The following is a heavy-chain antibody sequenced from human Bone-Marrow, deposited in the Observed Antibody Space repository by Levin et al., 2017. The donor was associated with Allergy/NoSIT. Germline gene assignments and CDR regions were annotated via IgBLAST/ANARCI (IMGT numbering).Heavy chain of an antibody. D-gene: IGHD1-7*01. J-gene: IGHJ4*02. CDR1: GLTFSTYE. V-gene: IGHV3-48*03. CDR3: ARGREEGTQFNR. CDR2: ISSGGDFV. Sequence: GGSLRLSCAASGLTFSTYEMNWVRQVPGTGLEWVSYISSGGDFVDYADSVRGRFTISRDNAKNSLFLQLNSLRAEDTAVYYCARGREEGTQFNRWGQGTLVTVSS.